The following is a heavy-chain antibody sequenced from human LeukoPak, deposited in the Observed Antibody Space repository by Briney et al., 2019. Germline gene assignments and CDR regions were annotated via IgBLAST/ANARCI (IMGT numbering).Heavy chain of an antibody. CDR1: GYTFTCYY. V-gene: IGHV1-2*02. J-gene: IGHJ4*02. D-gene: IGHD4-23*01. CDR3: ARGHFFYGGNTQLDY. Sequence: ASVKVSCKASGYTFTCYYMHWVRQAPGQGLEWMGWINPNSGGTNYAQKFQGRVTMTRDTSISTAYMELSRLRSDDTAVYYCARGHFFYGGNTQLDYWGQGTLVTVSS. CDR2: INPNSGGT.